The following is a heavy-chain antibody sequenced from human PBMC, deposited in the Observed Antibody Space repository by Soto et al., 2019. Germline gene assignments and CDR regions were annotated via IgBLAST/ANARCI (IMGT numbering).Heavy chain of an antibody. CDR3: ARLLKRMTTVVTPDYFDY. D-gene: IGHD4-17*01. CDR2: IYYSGST. V-gene: IGHV4-39*01. CDR1: GGSISSSSYY. J-gene: IGHJ4*02. Sequence: PSETLSLTCTVSGGSISSSSYYWGWIRQPPGKGLEWIGSIYYSGSTYYNPSLKSRVTISVDTSKNQFSLKLSSVTAADTAVYYCARLLKRMTTVVTPDYFDYWGQGTLVTVSS.